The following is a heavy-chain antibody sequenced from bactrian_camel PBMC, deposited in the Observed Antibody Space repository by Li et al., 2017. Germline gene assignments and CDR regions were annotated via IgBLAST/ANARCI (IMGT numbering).Heavy chain of an antibody. Sequence: DVQLVESGGGLVQPGGSLRLSCAASGFTFSSYDKSWVRQAPGKGLEWVSEIHYSDGRAHYADFVKGRFTISRDNAKNMVYLQMNSLNSEDTALYYCVVAFGYWGQGTQVTVS. CDR2: IHYSDGRA. J-gene: IGHJ6*01. V-gene: IGHV3S40*01. CDR3: VVAFGY. D-gene: IGHD2*01. CDR1: GFTFSSYD.